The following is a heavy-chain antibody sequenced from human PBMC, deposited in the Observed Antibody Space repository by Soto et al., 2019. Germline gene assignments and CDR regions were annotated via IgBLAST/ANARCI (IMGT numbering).Heavy chain of an antibody. V-gene: IGHV3-23*01. CDR2: ISGSGGST. J-gene: IGHJ4*02. D-gene: IGHD3-10*01. CDR1: GFTFSSYA. Sequence: EVQLLESGGGLVQPGGSLRLSCAASGFTFSSYAMSWVRQAPGKGLEWVSAISGSGGSTYYADSVKGRITISRDNSKNTLYLQMNSLRAEDTAVYYCATTGVEWFGEFPPDFDYWGQGTLVTVSS. CDR3: ATTGVEWFGEFPPDFDY.